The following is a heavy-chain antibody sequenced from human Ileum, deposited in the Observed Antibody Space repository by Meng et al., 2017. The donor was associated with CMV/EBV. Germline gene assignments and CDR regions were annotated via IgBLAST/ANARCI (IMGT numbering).Heavy chain of an antibody. V-gene: IGHV1-69*05. CDR1: GGSFSSYA. CDR3: QTLSPTVTFS. D-gene: IGHD1-1*01. Sequence: KGSCRISGGSFSSYAISWVRQAPGQGLEWMGGFIPLFRTANYARKFQGRVTVTTDKSTTTAYMELTSLRSEDTAVYYCQTLSPTVTFSWGQGTLVPSPQ. J-gene: IGHJ5*02. CDR2: FIPLFRTA.